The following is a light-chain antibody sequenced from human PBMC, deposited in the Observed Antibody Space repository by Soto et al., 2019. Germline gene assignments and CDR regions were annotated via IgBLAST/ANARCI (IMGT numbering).Light chain of an antibody. CDR2: AAS. CDR3: QHLVT. CDR1: QGIRND. J-gene: IGKJ1*01. Sequence: AIQMTQSPSSLSASVGDRVTITCRASQGIRNDLGWYQQKPGKAPKLLIYAASSLQSGVPSTFSGSGSGTDFTLTISSLQPDDFATYYCQHLVTFGQGTKVDIK. V-gene: IGKV1-6*01.